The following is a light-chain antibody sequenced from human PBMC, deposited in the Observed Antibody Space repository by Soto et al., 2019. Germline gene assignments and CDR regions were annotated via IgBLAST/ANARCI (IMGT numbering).Light chain of an antibody. Sequence: DCVMTQSPLSLPVTPGEPASISCSSSQSLLHSSGYTYLDWNLQKPGQSPQLLIYLGSNRASGVPDRFSGSGSGTDFTLKISRVEAEDVGVYYCMQPLQSWTFGQGTKVDIK. CDR3: MQPLQSWT. J-gene: IGKJ1*01. CDR2: LGS. V-gene: IGKV2-28*01. CDR1: QSLLHSSGYTY.